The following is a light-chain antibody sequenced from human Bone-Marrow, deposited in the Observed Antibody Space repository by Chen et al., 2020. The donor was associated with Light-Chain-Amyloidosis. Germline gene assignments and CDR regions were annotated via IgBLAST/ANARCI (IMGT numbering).Light chain of an antibody. CDR3: QSADSSGTYEVI. J-gene: IGLJ2*01. CDR2: RDT. Sequence: SYELTQPPSVSGSPGQPASITCSGADWPTKYAYCYQQNPGQAPVLVIHRDTERPSGISERFSGSSSGTTATLTISGVQAEAEADYHCQSADSSGTYEVIFGGGTKLTVL. V-gene: IGLV3-25*03. CDR1: DWPTKY.